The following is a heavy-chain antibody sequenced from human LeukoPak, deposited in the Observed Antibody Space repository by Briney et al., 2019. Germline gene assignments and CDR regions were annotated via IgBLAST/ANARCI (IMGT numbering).Heavy chain of an antibody. V-gene: IGHV3-48*03. CDR3: AREYSGVFDY. CDR2: ISSSGSTI. Sequence: PGGSLRLSCAASGFTSSSYEMNWVRQAPGKGLEWVSYISSSGSTIYYADSVKGRFTISRDNAKNSLYLQMNSLRAEDTAVYYCAREYSGVFDYWGQGALVTVSS. D-gene: IGHD5-12*01. J-gene: IGHJ4*02. CDR1: GFTSSSYE.